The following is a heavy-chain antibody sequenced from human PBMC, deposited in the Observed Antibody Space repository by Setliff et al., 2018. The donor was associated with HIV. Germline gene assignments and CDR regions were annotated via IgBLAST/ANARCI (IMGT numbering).Heavy chain of an antibody. D-gene: IGHD6-6*01. CDR3: ARSRVAARMDS. CDR1: GYTFTSYD. V-gene: IGHV1-8*03. Sequence: ASVKVSCKASGYTFTSYDINWVRQATGQGLEWMGWMNPNSGNTGYAQKFQGRVTITRNTSISIVYMELSSLRSEDTAVYYCARSRVAARMDSWGQGTLVTVSS. J-gene: IGHJ4*02. CDR2: MNPNSGNT.